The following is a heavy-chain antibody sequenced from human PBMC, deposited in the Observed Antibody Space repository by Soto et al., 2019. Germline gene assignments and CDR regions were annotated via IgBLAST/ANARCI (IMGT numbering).Heavy chain of an antibody. V-gene: IGHV4-34*01. CDR1: GGSFSGYY. CDR2: INHSGST. CDR3: ARLGYCTNGVCYTNDY. Sequence: SETLSLTCAVYGGSFSGYYWSWIRQPPGKGLEWIWEINHSGSTNYNPSLKSRVTTSVDTSKNQFSLKLSSVTAADTAVYYCARLGYCTNGVCYTNDYWGQGTLVTVSS. J-gene: IGHJ4*02. D-gene: IGHD2-8*01.